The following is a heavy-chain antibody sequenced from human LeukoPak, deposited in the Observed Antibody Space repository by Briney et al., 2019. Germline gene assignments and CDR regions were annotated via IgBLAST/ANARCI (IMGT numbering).Heavy chain of an antibody. Sequence: GGSLRLSCAASGFTFSSYGMHWVRQAPGKGLEWVAVIWDDGSNKYYADSVKGRFTISRDNSKNTLYLQMNSLRAEDTAVYYCARDMTTETTGDYWGQGTLVTVSS. CDR1: GFTFSSYG. CDR2: IWDDGSNK. J-gene: IGHJ4*02. CDR3: ARDMTTETTGDY. V-gene: IGHV3-33*01. D-gene: IGHD4-17*01.